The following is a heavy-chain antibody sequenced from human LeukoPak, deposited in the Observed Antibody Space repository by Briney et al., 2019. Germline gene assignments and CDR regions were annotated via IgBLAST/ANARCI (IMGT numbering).Heavy chain of an antibody. V-gene: IGHV4-34*01. Sequence: SETLSLTCAVCGGSFSGYYWSWIRQPPGKGLEWIGEINHSGSTNYNPSLKSRVTISVDTSKNQFSLKLSSVTAADTAVYYCARRNNYDYVWGSYRPVGYFDYWGQGTLVTVSS. CDR3: ARRNNYDYVWGSYRPVGYFDY. CDR2: INHSGST. CDR1: GGSFSGYY. D-gene: IGHD3-16*02. J-gene: IGHJ4*02.